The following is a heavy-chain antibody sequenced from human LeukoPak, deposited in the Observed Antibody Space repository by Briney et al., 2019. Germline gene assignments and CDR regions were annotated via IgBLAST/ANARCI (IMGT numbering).Heavy chain of an antibody. V-gene: IGHV3-7*01. J-gene: IGHJ4*02. Sequence: PGGSLRLSCAASGFTFSSYAMSWVRQAPGKGLEWVANIKQDGSEKYYVDSVKGRFTISRDNAKNSLYLQINSLRAEDTAVYYCAREADDGVYYFDYWGQGTLVTVSS. CDR1: GFTFSSYA. CDR2: IKQDGSEK. CDR3: AREADDGVYYFDY. D-gene: IGHD5-24*01.